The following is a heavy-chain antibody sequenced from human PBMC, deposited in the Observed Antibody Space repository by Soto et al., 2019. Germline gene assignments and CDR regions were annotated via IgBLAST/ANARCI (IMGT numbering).Heavy chain of an antibody. V-gene: IGHV3-23*01. CDR3: AKGGCSGATCPMGFDY. CDR2: ISGSGGST. J-gene: IGHJ4*02. Sequence: VGSLRLSCAASGFTFSTYAMSWVRQAPGKGLEWVSGISGSGGSTDYADSVKGRFTISRDNSKNTLYLQMNSLRADDTAVYYCAKGGCSGATCPMGFDYWGQGTLVTVSS. CDR1: GFTFSTYA. D-gene: IGHD2-15*01.